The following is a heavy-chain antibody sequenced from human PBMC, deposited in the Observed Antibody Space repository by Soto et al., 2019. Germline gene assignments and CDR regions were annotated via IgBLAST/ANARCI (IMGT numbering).Heavy chain of an antibody. D-gene: IGHD3-16*01. CDR1: GGSFSGYY. CDR3: ARVGHIANWFDP. CDR2: INHSGST. V-gene: IGHV4-34*01. J-gene: IGHJ5*02. Sequence: QVQLQQWGAGLLKPSETLSLTCAVYGGSFSGYYWSWIRQPPGKGLEWIGEINHSGSTNYNPSLKSRXXIXVXXSKNQVSLKLSSVTAADTAVYYCARVGHIANWFDPWGQGTLVTVSS.